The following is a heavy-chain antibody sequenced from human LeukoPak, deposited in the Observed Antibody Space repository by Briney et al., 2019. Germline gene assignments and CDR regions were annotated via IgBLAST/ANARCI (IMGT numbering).Heavy chain of an antibody. J-gene: IGHJ4*02. CDR1: GYTFTNYY. Sequence: GASVKVSCKASGYTFTNYYIHWVRQAPGQGLEWMGWISAYNGNTNYAQKLQGRVTMTTDTSTSTAYMELRSLRSDDTAVYYCARDQVYSNYQIFSDYWGQGTLVTVSS. D-gene: IGHD4-11*01. CDR3: ARDQVYSNYQIFSDY. CDR2: ISAYNGNT. V-gene: IGHV1-18*04.